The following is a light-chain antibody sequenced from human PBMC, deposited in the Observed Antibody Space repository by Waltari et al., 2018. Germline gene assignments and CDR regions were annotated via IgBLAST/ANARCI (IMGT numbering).Light chain of an antibody. CDR2: WAS. CDR3: QQYYSFPQT. J-gene: IGKJ1*01. CDR1: QSVLSSSNNKNY. Sequence: DIVSTHYPEHLAVSLGERAPIHRTPSQSVLSSSNNKNYLAWYQQKPGQPPKLLIYWASTRESGVPDRFSGSGSGTDFTLTISSLQAEDVAVYYCQQYYSFPQTFGQGTKVEIK. V-gene: IGKV4-1*01.